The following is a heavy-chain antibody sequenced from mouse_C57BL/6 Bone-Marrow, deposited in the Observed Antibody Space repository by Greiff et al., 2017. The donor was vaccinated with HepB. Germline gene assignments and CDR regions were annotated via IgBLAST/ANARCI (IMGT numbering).Heavy chain of an antibody. CDR2: IDPSDSYT. D-gene: IGHD4-1*01. J-gene: IGHJ3*01. V-gene: IGHV1-50*01. CDR1: GYTFTSYW. CDR3: AREGGTGSFAY. Sequence: QVQLQQPGAELVKPGASVKLSCKASGYTFTSYWMQWVKQRPGQGLEWIGEIDPSDSYTNYNQKSKGKATLTVDTSASTAYMQLSSLTSEDSAVYYCAREGGTGSFAYWGQGTLVTVSA.